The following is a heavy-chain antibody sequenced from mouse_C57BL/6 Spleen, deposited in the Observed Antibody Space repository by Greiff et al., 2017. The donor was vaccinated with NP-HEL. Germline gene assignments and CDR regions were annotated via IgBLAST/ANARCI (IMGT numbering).Heavy chain of an antibody. CDR2: INPSNGGT. CDR3: ASRRGREGGAMDY. J-gene: IGHJ4*01. Sequence: VQLQQSGTELVKPGASVKLSCKASGYTFTSYWMHWVKQRPGQGLEWIGNINPSNGGTNYNEKFKSKATLTVDKSSSTSYMQLSSLTSEDSAVYYWASRRGREGGAMDYWGQGTSVTVSS. CDR1: GYTFTSYW. V-gene: IGHV1-53*01.